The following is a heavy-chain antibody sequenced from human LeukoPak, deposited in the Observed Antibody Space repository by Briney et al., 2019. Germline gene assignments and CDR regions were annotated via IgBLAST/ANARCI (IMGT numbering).Heavy chain of an antibody. CDR2: INSDGRST. CDR1: GFTFSNYW. Sequence: GGSLRLSCAASGFTFSNYWMHWVRQAPGKGLVWVSRINSDGRSTNYADSVKGRFTISRDNAKNSLYLQMNSLRAEDTAVYYCARDQGYYDSSGYSPSDYWGQGTLVTVSS. J-gene: IGHJ4*02. V-gene: IGHV3-74*01. D-gene: IGHD3-22*01. CDR3: ARDQGYYDSSGYSPSDY.